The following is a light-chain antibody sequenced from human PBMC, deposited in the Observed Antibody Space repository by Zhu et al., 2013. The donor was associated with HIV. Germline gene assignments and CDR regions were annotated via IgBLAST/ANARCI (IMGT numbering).Light chain of an antibody. CDR2: AAS. CDR3: QQFKTYSRT. CDR1: QSITSS. Sequence: DIRMTQSPSSLSASVGDRVTITCRASQSITSSLNWYQQMPGKAPDLLIYAASSLQSGVPSRFSGSGSGTDFTLTIRSLQADDAATYFCQQFKTYSRTFGQGTKVE. J-gene: IGKJ1*01. V-gene: IGKV1-39*01.